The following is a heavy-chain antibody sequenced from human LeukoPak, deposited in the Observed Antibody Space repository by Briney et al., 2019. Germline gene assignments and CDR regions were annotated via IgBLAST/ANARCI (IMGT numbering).Heavy chain of an antibody. CDR3: ARANYDGAFDI. CDR1: GFTVSSNY. CDR2: IYSGGST. V-gene: IGHV3-53*01. J-gene: IGHJ3*02. D-gene: IGHD4/OR15-4a*01. Sequence: GGSLRLSCAASGFTVSSNYMSWVRQAPGKGLEWVSVIYSGGSTYYADSVEGRFTISRDNSKNTLYLQMNSLRAEDTAVYYCARANYDGAFDIWGQGTMVTVSS.